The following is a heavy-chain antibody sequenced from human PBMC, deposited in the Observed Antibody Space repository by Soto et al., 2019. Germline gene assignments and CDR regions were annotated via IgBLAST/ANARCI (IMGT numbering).Heavy chain of an antibody. CDR2: IWYDGSNK. CDR3: ARDLMGYCSGGSCYFNF. J-gene: IGHJ4*02. CDR1: GFTFSSYG. V-gene: IGHV3-33*01. Sequence: QVQLVESGGGVVQPGRSLRLSCAASGFTFSSYGMHWVRQAPGKGLECVAVIWYDGSNKYYADSVQGRFTISRDNSKNTLYLPMNSLRGEDTAVYYCARDLMGYCSGGSCYFNFWGQGTLVTVSS. D-gene: IGHD2-15*01.